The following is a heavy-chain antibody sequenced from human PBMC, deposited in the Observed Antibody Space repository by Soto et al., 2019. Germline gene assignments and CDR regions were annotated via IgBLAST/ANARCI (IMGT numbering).Heavy chain of an antibody. J-gene: IGHJ6*02. V-gene: IGHV6-1*01. Sequence: SQTLSLTCVGSGDTVSSNSVAWNWVRQSPSRGLEWLGRTYYRSRWYSDYAVSVRSRIDTNADTSKNQVSLQLNSVTPEDTAVYYCARSEEDSDYYYYGMDVWGQGTTVPVSS. D-gene: IGHD2-15*01. CDR1: GDTVSSNSVA. CDR2: TYYRSRWYS. CDR3: ARSEEDSDYYYYGMDV.